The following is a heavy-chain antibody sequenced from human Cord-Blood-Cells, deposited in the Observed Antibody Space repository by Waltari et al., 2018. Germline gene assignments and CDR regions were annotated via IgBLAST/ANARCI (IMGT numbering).Heavy chain of an antibody. V-gene: IGHV4-4*07. CDR1: GGSISSYY. J-gene: IGHJ6*02. CDR2: IYTSGST. CDR3: ARDRRYYDSSGYYYYYGMDV. Sequence: QVQLQESGPGLVKPSETLSLTCTVSGGSISSYYWSWIRQPAGKGLEWIGRIYTSGSTNYNPSLKRRVTMSVATSKNQFSLKLSSVTAADTAVYYCARDRRYYDSSGYYYYYGMDVWGQGTTVTVSS. D-gene: IGHD3-22*01.